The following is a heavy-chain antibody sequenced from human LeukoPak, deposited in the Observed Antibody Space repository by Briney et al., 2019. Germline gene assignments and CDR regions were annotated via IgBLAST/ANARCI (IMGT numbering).Heavy chain of an antibody. J-gene: IGHJ6*02. D-gene: IGHD4-17*01. CDR3: ARVRGGEDGMDV. CDR2: ISSSSSYI. CDR1: GFTFGSYS. Sequence: GGSLRLSCAASGFTFGSYSMNWVRQAPGKGLEWVSSISSSSSYIYYADSVKGRFTISRDNAKNSLYLQMNSLRAEDTAVYYCARVRGGEDGMDVWGQGTTVTVSS. V-gene: IGHV3-21*01.